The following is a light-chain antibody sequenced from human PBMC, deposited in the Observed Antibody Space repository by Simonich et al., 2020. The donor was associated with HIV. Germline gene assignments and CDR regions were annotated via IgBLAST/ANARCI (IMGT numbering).Light chain of an antibody. CDR3: QQSYSTPHT. J-gene: IGKJ2*01. Sequence: DIQMTQSPSSLSASVGDRVNITCRASQPIRNYLNWYQQKPGKAPNLLIFAASTLQSGVPSSFSGSGSGTDFTLTISSLQPEDFATYYCQQSYSTPHTFGQGTKLEIK. V-gene: IGKV1-39*01. CDR1: QPIRNY. CDR2: AAS.